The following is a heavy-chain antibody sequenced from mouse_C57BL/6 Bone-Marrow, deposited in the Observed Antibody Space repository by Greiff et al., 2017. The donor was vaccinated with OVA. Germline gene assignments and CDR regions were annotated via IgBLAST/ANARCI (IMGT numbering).Heavy chain of an antibody. V-gene: IGHV5-12*01. Sequence: EVQLVASWGGLVQPGGSLKLSCAASGFTFSDYYMYWVRQTPEKRLEWVAYISNGGGSTYYPDTVKGRFTISRDIAKNTLYLQMSRLKSEDTAMYYCARNRLLRYPYYYAMDYWGQGTSVTVSS. CDR1: GFTFSDYY. CDR2: ISNGGGST. J-gene: IGHJ4*01. CDR3: ARNRLLRYPYYYAMDY. D-gene: IGHD1-1*01.